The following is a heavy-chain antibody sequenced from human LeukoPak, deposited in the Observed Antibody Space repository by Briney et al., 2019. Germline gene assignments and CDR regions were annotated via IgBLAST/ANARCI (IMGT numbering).Heavy chain of an antibody. CDR1: DLTVGTNF. Sequence: GGSLRLSCAASDLTVGTNFMSWVRQAPGKGLEWVSVIHSGGTTFYADSVKGRFTISRDNSKNTLYLQMNSLRAEDTAMYYCVPGHYAGSASWGQGTLVTVSS. V-gene: IGHV3-53*01. D-gene: IGHD2-2*01. CDR2: IHSGGTT. J-gene: IGHJ5*02. CDR3: VPGHYAGSAS.